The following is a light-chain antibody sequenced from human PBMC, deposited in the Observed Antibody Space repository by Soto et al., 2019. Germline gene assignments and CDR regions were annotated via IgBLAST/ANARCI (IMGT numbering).Light chain of an antibody. CDR2: GAS. CDR3: QQYNNWCPTYT. CDR1: QSVSSN. J-gene: IGKJ2*01. V-gene: IGKV3-15*01. Sequence: EIVMTQSPATLSVSPGERATLSCRASQSVSSNLAWYQQKPGQAPRLLIYGASTRATSVPARFSGSGSGTEVSSTTSSLQSEDVVVYYCQQYNNWCPTYTFGQGTKVEIK.